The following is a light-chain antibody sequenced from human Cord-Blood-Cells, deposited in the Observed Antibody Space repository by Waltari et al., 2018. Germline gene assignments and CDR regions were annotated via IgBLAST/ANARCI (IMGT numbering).Light chain of an antibody. J-gene: IGLJ1*01. CDR2: RNN. CDR3: AAWDDSLNGYV. Sequence: QSVLTQPPSASGTPGQRVTISCSGSSSNIGSNTVNWYQQLPGTAPKLLIYRNNQRPSGVPVRFSGAKSGTSASLAISGLQAEDEADYYCAAWDDSLNGYVFGTGTKVTVL. V-gene: IGLV1-44*01. CDR1: SSNIGSNT.